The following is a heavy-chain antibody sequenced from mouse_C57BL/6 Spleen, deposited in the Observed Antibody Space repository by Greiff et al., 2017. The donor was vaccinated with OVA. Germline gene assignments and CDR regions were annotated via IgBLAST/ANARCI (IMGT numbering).Heavy chain of an antibody. CDR2: INPSSGYT. Sequence: QVQLQQSGAELARPGASVKMSCKASGYTFTSYTMHWVKQRPGQGLEWIGYINPSSGYTKYNQKFKDKATLTADKSSSTAYMQLSSLTSEYSAVYYCARGYYGSSYWYCDVWGTGTTVTVSS. J-gene: IGHJ1*03. V-gene: IGHV1-4*01. CDR3: ARGYYGSSYWYCDV. CDR1: GYTFTSYT. D-gene: IGHD1-1*01.